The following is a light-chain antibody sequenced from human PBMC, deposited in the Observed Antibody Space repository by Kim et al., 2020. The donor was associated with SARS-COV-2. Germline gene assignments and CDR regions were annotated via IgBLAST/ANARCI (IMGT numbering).Light chain of an antibody. V-gene: IGKV2-30*01. CDR3: MKGIHPST. Sequence: DVVMTQSPLSLPVTLGQPASISCRSSQSLVNSDGNTYLNWFLQRPGQSPRRLIYKVSNRDSGVPDRFSGSGSGTDFTLKIRRVELEDVGVYYCMKGIHPSTFGQGTRLGI. CDR1: QSLVNSDGNTY. CDR2: KVS. J-gene: IGKJ5*01.